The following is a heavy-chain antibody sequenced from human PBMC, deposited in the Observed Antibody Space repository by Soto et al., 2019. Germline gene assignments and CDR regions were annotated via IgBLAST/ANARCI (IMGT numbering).Heavy chain of an antibody. CDR2: IYGGGTT. D-gene: IGHD6-19*01. CDR1: GFAVSSKY. J-gene: IGHJ4*02. V-gene: IGHV3-53*01. Sequence: EVQLVESGGGLIQPGGSLRLSCAASGFAVSSKYMTWVRQAPGKGLEWVSVIYGGGTTYYADSVKGRFTISRGTSKNTLSLQLTSLSAEDTSVYYCVQTTGWPGFDFWGQGTLVTVSS. CDR3: VQTTGWPGFDF.